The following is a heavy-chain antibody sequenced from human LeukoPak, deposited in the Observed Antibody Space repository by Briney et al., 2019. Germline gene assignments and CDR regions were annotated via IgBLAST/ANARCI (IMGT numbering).Heavy chain of an antibody. CDR1: GFTFSTYW. Sequence: GGSLRLSCAAPGFTFSTYWMSWVRQAPGKGLEWVANIKEDGSEKYYVDSVKGRFTISRDNAKNSLYLQMNSLRAGDTAVYYCARQDIVERIAAAGIWGRIGKRGINFDYWGQGTLVTVSS. J-gene: IGHJ4*02. CDR2: IKEDGSEK. CDR3: ARQDIVERIAAAGIWGRIGKRGINFDY. V-gene: IGHV3-7*01. D-gene: IGHD6-13*01.